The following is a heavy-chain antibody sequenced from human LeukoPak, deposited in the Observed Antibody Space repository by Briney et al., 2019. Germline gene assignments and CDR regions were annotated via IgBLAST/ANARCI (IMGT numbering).Heavy chain of an antibody. CDR2: MNPNSGNT. J-gene: IGHJ2*01. V-gene: IGHV1-8*02. CDR1: GGTFSSYA. D-gene: IGHD5-18*01. Sequence: GASVKVSCKASGGTFSSYAISWVRQAPGQGLEWMGWMNPNSGNTGYAQKFQGRVTMTRNTSISTAYMELSSLRSEDTAVYYCARGGVTAMVSTYFDLWGRGTLVTVSS. CDR3: ARGGVTAMVSTYFDL.